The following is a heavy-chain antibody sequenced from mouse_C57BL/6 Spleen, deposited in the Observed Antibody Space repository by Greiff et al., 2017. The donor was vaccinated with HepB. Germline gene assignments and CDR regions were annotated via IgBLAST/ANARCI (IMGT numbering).Heavy chain of an antibody. CDR3: ARGTTVPAWFAY. V-gene: IGHV1-50*01. Sequence: VQLQQPGAELVKPGASVKLSCKASGYTFTSYWMQWVKQRPGQGLEWIGEIDPSDSYTNYNQKFKGKATLTVDTSSSTAYMQLSSPTSEDSAVYYCARGTTVPAWFAYWGQGTLVTVSA. CDR1: GYTFTSYW. D-gene: IGHD1-1*01. CDR2: IDPSDSYT. J-gene: IGHJ3*01.